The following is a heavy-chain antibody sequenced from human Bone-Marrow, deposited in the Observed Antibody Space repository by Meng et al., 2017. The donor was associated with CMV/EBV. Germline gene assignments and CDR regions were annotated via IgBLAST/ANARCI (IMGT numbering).Heavy chain of an antibody. CDR2: VNPTGIRT. Sequence: ASVKVSCKASGYTFTNNYVHWVRQAPGQGLEWMGIVNPTGIRTTYSQKFQGRVTMTSDTSTSTVYMELSSLRSDDTAVYYFARDVTFGTGDCFDYWGQGTLVTVSS. CDR1: GYTFTNNY. D-gene: IGHD3-10*01. J-gene: IGHJ4*02. V-gene: IGHV1-46*01. CDR3: ARDVTFGTGDCFDY.